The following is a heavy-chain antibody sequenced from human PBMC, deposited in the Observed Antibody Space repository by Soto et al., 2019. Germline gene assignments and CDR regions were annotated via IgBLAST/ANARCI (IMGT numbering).Heavy chain of an antibody. CDR2: IYSGGST. V-gene: IGHV3-53*01. CDR3: ARAHDSSSWAWGVSYFDY. Sequence: EVQLVESGGGLIQPGGSLRLSCAASGFTVSSNSMNWVRQAPGKGLEWVSVIYSGGSTYYADSVKGRFTISRDNSKNTLYLQMNPLRAEDTAVYYCARAHDSSSWAWGVSYFDYWGQGTLVTVSS. CDR1: GFTVSSNS. D-gene: IGHD6-13*01. J-gene: IGHJ4*02.